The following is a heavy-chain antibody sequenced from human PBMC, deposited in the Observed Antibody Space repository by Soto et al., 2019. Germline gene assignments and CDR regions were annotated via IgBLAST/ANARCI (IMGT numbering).Heavy chain of an antibody. CDR3: ARGGSGYTWFNEF. D-gene: IGHD3-22*01. Sequence: QEQLVQSGAEVKKPGSSVKVSCKASGGLFSSYPISWVRQVPGQGLEWMGRIIPVFQTAYYTQRFQGRVTITADESTNTGNMELSSMRSEDTAIYYCARGGSGYTWFNEFWGQGTLVTVSS. CDR2: IIPVFQTA. CDR1: GGLFSSYP. V-gene: IGHV1-69*18. J-gene: IGHJ4*02.